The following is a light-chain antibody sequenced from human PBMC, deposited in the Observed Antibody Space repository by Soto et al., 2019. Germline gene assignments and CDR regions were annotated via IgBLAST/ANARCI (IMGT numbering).Light chain of an antibody. Sequence: QSALTQPASVSGSPGQSITVSCTGTSSDVGGYNYVSWYQQHPGKAPKLLIYEVTNRPSGVSDRFSGSKSGNTASLTISGLQAEDEADYFCSSYSTTSSPHVLFGGGTKVTVL. CDR1: SSDVGGYNY. CDR3: SSYSTTSSPHVL. J-gene: IGLJ2*01. CDR2: EVT. V-gene: IGLV2-14*01.